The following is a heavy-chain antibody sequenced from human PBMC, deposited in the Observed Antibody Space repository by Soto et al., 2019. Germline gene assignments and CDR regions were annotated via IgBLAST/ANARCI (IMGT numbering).Heavy chain of an antibody. Sequence: GGSLRLSCAASRFTFSDYGMHWVRQAPGKGLEWVAGISHGATRKSYSGSVKGRFIISRDNSKRMLYLQLNSLRREDTAVYYCAKERVGGSNRYQLDYWGRGTLVTVSS. CDR2: ISHGATRK. CDR3: AKERVGGSNRYQLDY. J-gene: IGHJ4*02. V-gene: IGHV3-30*18. D-gene: IGHD4-4*01. CDR1: RFTFSDYG.